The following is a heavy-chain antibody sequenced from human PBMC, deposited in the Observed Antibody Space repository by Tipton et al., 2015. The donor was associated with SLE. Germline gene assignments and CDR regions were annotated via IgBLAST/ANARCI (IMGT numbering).Heavy chain of an antibody. CDR2: IFHSGIT. V-gene: IGHV4-30-2*01. CDR3: ARGDSYFDY. J-gene: IGHJ4*02. D-gene: IGHD4-11*01. Sequence: TLSLTCAVSGASIGSGGYSWNWIRQPPGKGLQWIGYIFHSGITYYNPSLKSRVTISVDTSKNQFSLKLSSVTAADTAVYYCARGDSYFDYWGQGTLVTVSS. CDR1: GASIGSGGYS.